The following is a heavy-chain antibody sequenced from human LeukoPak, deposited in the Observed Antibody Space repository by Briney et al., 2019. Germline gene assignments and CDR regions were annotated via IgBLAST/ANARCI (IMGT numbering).Heavy chain of an antibody. CDR1: GFTFSSYG. CDR2: IWYDGSNK. J-gene: IGHJ3*02. D-gene: IGHD3-22*01. V-gene: IGHV3-33*01. CDR3: ARDFHYYDSSGPPGI. Sequence: GGPLRLSCAASGFTFSSYGMHWVRQAPGKGLEWVAVIWYDGSNKYYADSVKGRFTISRDNSKNTLYLQMNSLRAEDTAVYYCARDFHYYDSSGPPGIWGQGTMVTVSS.